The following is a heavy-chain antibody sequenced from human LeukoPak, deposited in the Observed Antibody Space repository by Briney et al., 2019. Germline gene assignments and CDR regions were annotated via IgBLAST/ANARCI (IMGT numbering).Heavy chain of an antibody. Sequence: PGGSLRLSCAASGFTFSSYAMSWVRQAPGKGLEWVSAISGSGGSTYYADSVKGRFTISRDNSKSTLYLQMNSLRAEDTAVYYCAKGTVAPYYFDYWGQGTLVTVSS. V-gene: IGHV3-23*01. CDR3: AKGTVAPYYFDY. J-gene: IGHJ4*02. CDR1: GFTFSSYA. D-gene: IGHD2-8*02. CDR2: ISGSGGST.